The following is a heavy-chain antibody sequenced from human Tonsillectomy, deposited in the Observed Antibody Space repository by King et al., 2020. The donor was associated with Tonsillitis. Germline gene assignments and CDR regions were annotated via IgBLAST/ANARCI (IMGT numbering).Heavy chain of an antibody. D-gene: IGHD3-9*01. CDR2: ISYDGSNK. CDR1: GFTFSSYG. J-gene: IGHJ6*02. V-gene: IGHV3-30*18. CDR3: AKELGNMEYYDILTGYLYYYGMDV. Sequence: VQLVESGGGVGQPGRSLRLSCAASGFTFSSYGMHWVRQAPGKGLEWVAVISYDGSNKYYADSVKGRFTISRDNSKNTLYLQMNSLRAEDTAVYYCAKELGNMEYYDILTGYLYYYGMDVWGQGTTVTVSS.